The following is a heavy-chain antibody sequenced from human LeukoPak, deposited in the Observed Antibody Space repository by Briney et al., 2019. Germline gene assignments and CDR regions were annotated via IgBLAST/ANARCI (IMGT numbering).Heavy chain of an antibody. D-gene: IGHD3-22*01. CDR2: IKQDGSEK. V-gene: IGHV3-7*03. Sequence: GGSLRLSCAASGFTFSSYWMSWVRQAPGKGLEWVANIKQDGSEKYYVDSVKGRFTISRDNAKNSLYLQMNSLRAEDTAVYYCAREGYYDSSGYGVGYWGQGTLVTVSS. CDR3: AREGYYDSSGYGVGY. CDR1: GFTFSSYW. J-gene: IGHJ4*02.